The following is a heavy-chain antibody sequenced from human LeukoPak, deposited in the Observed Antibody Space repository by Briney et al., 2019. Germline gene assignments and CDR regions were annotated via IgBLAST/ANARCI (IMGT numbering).Heavy chain of an antibody. Sequence: GGSLRLSCAASGFTFDDYAMHWVRQAPGKGLEWVSLISGDGGSTYYADSVKGRFTISRDNSKNSLYLQMNSLRTEDTASYYCAKDRLVAYTLDYWGQGTLVTVSS. V-gene: IGHV3-43*02. D-gene: IGHD3-16*01. J-gene: IGHJ4*02. CDR3: AKDRLVAYTLDY. CDR2: ISGDGGST. CDR1: GFTFDDYA.